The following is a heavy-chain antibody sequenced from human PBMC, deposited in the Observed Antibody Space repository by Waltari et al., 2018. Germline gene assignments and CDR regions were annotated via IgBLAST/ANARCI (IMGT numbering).Heavy chain of an antibody. CDR3: TRNIAMAGFDY. CDR2: IKQEGSEK. V-gene: IGHV3-7*01. D-gene: IGHD6-19*01. Sequence: EVQLVESGGGLVQPGGSLRLSCAASGFTFSSYYMCWVRQAPGKGLEWVGNIKQEGSEKYYVDSVKGRFTISRDNAQNSLYLQMNSLRAEDTAVYYCTRNIAMAGFDYWGQGTLVTVSS. J-gene: IGHJ4*02. CDR1: GFTFSSYY.